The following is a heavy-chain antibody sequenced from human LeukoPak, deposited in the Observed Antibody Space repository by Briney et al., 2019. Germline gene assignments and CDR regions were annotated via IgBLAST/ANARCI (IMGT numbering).Heavy chain of an antibody. CDR1: GFTFSSYA. CDR3: AKDQAPTVGATDY. V-gene: IGHV3-23*01. J-gene: IGHJ4*02. Sequence: GGSLRLSCAASGFTFSSYAMSWVHQVPGKGLEWVSGISGGGGSTYYADSVKGRFTISRDNSENTLYLQMNSLRAEDTAIYYCAKDQAPTVGATDYWGQGTLVTVSS. D-gene: IGHD1-26*01. CDR2: ISGGGGST.